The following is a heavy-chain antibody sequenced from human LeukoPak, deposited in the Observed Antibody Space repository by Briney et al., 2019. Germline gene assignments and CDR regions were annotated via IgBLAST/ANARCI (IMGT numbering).Heavy chain of an antibody. Sequence: ASVKVSCKASGYTFTGYYMHWVRQAPGQGLEWMGWINPNSGGTNYAQKFQGRVTMTRDMSISTAYMDLSLRSDDTAVYYCARDYNDGYSSGWYRIDPWGQGTLVTVSS. CDR1: GYTFTGYY. CDR3: ARDYNDGYSSGWYRIDP. V-gene: IGHV1-2*02. CDR2: INPNSGGT. D-gene: IGHD6-19*01. J-gene: IGHJ5*02.